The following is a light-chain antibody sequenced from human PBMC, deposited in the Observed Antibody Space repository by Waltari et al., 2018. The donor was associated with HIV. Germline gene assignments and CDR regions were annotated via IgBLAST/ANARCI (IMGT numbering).Light chain of an antibody. V-gene: IGLV2-8*01. CDR3: SSYAGRDIRVV. CDR1: DSDIGSYNY. Sequence: QSALTQPPSASGSPGQSVTISCTGSDSDIGSYNYVSWYQQHPGKAPKLMIYEVNKRPPGVPDLFSGAKSGSVASLTVSGLQADDEADYYCSSYAGRDIRVVFGGGTKLTVL. J-gene: IGLJ2*01. CDR2: EVN.